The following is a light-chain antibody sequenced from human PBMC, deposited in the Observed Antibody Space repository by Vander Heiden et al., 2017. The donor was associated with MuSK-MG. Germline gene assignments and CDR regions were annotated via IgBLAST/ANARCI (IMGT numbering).Light chain of an antibody. CDR3: QMYKSDRT. V-gene: IGKV1-5*03. Sequence: DIQMTQSPSTLSASVGDRVTITCRPSQRICSVLAWYQQKPGKGPKLLSYKASSLESGVPSRFSSRGSGTEITLSVSRLQPDGLVTYYCQMYKSDRTVGQGKKLEI. CDR2: KAS. CDR1: QRICSV. J-gene: IGKJ1*01.